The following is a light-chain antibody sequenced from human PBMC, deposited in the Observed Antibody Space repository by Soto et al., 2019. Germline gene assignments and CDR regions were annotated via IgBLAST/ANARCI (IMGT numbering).Light chain of an antibody. V-gene: IGKV3-15*01. J-gene: IGKJ1*01. Sequence: EIVLTQSPGTLSLSPGEGATLSCRASQSVSSYLAWYQQKPGQPPRLLIYDASTRATGIPARFSGSGSGTEFTLTISSLQSEDFAVYYCQQYNNWPWTFGQGTKVDIK. CDR3: QQYNNWPWT. CDR1: QSVSSY. CDR2: DAS.